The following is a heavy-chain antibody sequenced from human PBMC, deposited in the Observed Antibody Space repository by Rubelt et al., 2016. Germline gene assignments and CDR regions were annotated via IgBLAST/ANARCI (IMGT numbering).Heavy chain of an antibody. V-gene: IGHV5-10-1*01. J-gene: IGHJ4*02. CDR3: ARHPTK. CDR2: IDPDDSYT. Sequence: EAQLVQSGAEVKKPGESLRISCKGSGFTFTSHWIYWVRQMPGKGLEWMGRIDPDDSYTDHRPSFQGHVTISVDQSINTAYLKCTSLKASDTAMYYCARHPTKWGQGTQVTVS. CDR1: GFTFTSHW.